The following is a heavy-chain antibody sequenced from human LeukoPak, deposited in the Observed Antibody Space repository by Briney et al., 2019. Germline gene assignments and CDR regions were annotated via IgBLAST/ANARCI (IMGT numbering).Heavy chain of an antibody. Sequence: GGSLRLSCAASGFTFSSYAMSWVRQAPGKGLEWVSAISGSGGSTYYADSVKGRFTISRDNSKNTLYLQMNNLRAEDTAVYYCAKAPLHYYDSSGYGVYWGQGTLVTVSS. CDR1: GFTFSSYA. J-gene: IGHJ4*02. CDR2: ISGSGGST. V-gene: IGHV3-23*01. CDR3: AKAPLHYYDSSGYGVY. D-gene: IGHD3-22*01.